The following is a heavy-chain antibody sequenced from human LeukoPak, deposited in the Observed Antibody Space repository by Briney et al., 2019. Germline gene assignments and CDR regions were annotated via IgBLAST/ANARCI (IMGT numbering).Heavy chain of an antibody. V-gene: IGHV6-1*01. CDR1: GDSVSSNSAA. D-gene: IGHD1-26*01. J-gene: IGHJ4*02. Sequence: SQTLSLTCVISGDSVSSNSAAWNWIRQSPSRGLEWLGRTYYRSKWYYDYSVAVKSRVTINPVTSKNQFSLQLSSVTPEDTAVYYCVRDPVGGSTIFDCWGQGTLVTVSS. CDR2: TYYRSKWYY. CDR3: VRDPVGGSTIFDC.